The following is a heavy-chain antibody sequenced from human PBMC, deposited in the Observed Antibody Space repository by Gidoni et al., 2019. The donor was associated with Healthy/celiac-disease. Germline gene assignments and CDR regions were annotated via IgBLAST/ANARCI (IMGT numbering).Heavy chain of an antibody. D-gene: IGHD3-22*01. CDR2: ISYDGSNK. J-gene: IGHJ4*02. Sequence: QVQLVESGGGVVQPGRSLSLSCAASGFTFSSYGMHWVRQAPGKGLEWVAVISYDGSNKYYADSVKGRFTISRDNSKNTLYLQMNSLRAEDTAVYYCAKDRYDSSDIDYWGQGTLVTVSS. V-gene: IGHV3-30*18. CDR1: GFTFSSYG. CDR3: AKDRYDSSDIDY.